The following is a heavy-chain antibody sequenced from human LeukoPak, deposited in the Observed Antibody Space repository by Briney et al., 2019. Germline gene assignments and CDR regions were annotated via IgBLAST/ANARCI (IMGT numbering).Heavy chain of an antibody. CDR3: ARGYLYYYDVSGYPFDY. Sequence: ASVKVSCKASGYTFTSYGITWVQQAPGQGLEWMGWINPNSGGTNYAQKFQGRVTMTRDTSISTAYMELRRLRSDDTAVYYCARGYLYYYDVSGYPFDYWGQGTLVTVSS. D-gene: IGHD3-22*01. J-gene: IGHJ4*02. CDR2: INPNSGGT. CDR1: GYTFTSYG. V-gene: IGHV1-2*02.